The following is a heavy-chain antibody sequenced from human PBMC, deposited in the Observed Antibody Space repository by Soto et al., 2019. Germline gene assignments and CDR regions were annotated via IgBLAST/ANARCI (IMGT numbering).Heavy chain of an antibody. V-gene: IGHV1-24*01. Sequence: ASVKVSCKVSGYTLTELSMHWVRQAPGKGLEWMGGFDPEGGETIYAQKFQGRVTMTEDTSTDTAYMELSSLRSEDTAVYYCAADPGPLGTVAGTYYFDYWGQGTLVTVSS. CDR2: FDPEGGET. CDR1: GYTLTELS. J-gene: IGHJ4*02. CDR3: AADPGPLGTVAGTYYFDY. D-gene: IGHD6-19*01.